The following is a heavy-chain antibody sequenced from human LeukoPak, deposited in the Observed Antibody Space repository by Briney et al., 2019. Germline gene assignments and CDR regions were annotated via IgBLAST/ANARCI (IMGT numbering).Heavy chain of an antibody. V-gene: IGHV4-39*07. CDR2: IYYSGRN. J-gene: IGHJ5*02. Sequence: SETLSLTCTVSGASISSSSYYWGWIRQPPGKGLEWIATIYYSGRNYYNPSLESRVTISLDPSKNRFSLKLSSVTAADTAVYYCARHIPLSMVDPWGQGTLVTVSS. D-gene: IGHD2/OR15-2a*01. CDR1: GASISSSSYY. CDR3: ARHIPLSMVDP.